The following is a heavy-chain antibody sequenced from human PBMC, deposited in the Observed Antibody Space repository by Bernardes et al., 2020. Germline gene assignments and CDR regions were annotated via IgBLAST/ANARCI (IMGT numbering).Heavy chain of an antibody. CDR3: ARVRTVFAWFDQ. D-gene: IGHD3-10*02. CDR1: GYTFTTYA. CDR2: INAGNGNT. Sequence: ASVKVSCKASGYTFTTYAMHWVRQAPGQRLEWMGWINAGNGNTKYSQKFQGRVTITRDTSASTAYMELSSLRSEDTAVYYCARVRTVFAWFDQWGQGTLVTVSS. V-gene: IGHV1-3*01. J-gene: IGHJ5*02.